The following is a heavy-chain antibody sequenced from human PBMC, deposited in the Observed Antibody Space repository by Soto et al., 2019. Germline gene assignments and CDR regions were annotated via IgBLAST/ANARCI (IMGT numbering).Heavy chain of an antibody. CDR3: ARDNILGILYGGMDV. D-gene: IGHD3-3*01. J-gene: IGHJ6*02. CDR2: IYYSGST. CDR1: GGSISSGDYY. V-gene: IGHV4-30-4*01. Sequence: SETLSLTCTVSGGSISSGDYYWSWIRQPPGKGLEWIGYIYYSGSTYYNPSLKSRVTISVDTSKNQFSLKLSSVTAADTAVYYCARDNILGILYGGMDVWGQGTTVTVYS.